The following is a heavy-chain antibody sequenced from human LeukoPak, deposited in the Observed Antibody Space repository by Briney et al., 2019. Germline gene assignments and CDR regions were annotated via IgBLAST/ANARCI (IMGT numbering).Heavy chain of an antibody. J-gene: IGHJ3*02. Sequence: SETLSLTCTVSGGSISSYYWNWMRQPPGKGLEWIGYLYNSGSTNYNPSLKSRLTISLDMSKNQLSPKLTSVTAADTAVYYCARGVTSPLDAFDIWGQGTTVTVSS. V-gene: IGHV4-59*01. CDR3: ARGVTSPLDAFDI. CDR1: GGSISSYY. D-gene: IGHD1-26*01. CDR2: LYNSGST.